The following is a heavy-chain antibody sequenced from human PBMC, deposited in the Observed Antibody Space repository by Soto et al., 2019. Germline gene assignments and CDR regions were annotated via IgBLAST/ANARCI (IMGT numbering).Heavy chain of an antibody. CDR3: ARQRGYSGAKTGDDYYYNGMAV. CDR1: GYSFTTYW. D-gene: IGHD5-12*01. CDR2: IYPGDSDP. V-gene: IGHV5-51*01. Sequence: GEPLRIPCKGSGYSFTTYWIGWVRQMPGKGLKWMGIIYPGDSDPRYSPSFKGQVTISADKSISTAYLQWSSLKASDTAMYYCARQRGYSGAKTGDDYYYNGMAVWGQGTTVIVSS. J-gene: IGHJ6*02.